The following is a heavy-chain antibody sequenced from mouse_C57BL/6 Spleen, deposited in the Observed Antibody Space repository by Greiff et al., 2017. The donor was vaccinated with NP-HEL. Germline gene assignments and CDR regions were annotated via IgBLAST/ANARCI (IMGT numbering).Heavy chain of an antibody. J-gene: IGHJ1*03. CDR3: ARGDYDGLGRYFDV. V-gene: IGHV3-1*01. D-gene: IGHD2-4*01. CDR1: GYSITSGYD. CDR2: ISYSGST. Sequence: EVHLVESGPGMVKPSQTLSLTCTVTGYSITSGYDWHWIRHFPGNKLEWMGYISYSGSTNYNPSLKSRISITHDTSKNHFFLKLNSVTTEDTATYYCARGDYDGLGRYFDVWGTGTTVTVSS.